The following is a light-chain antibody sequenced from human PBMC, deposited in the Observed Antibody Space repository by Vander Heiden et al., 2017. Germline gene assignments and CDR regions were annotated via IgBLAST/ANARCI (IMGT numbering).Light chain of an antibody. J-gene: IGLJ3*02. Sequence: SSDLTQDTAVSVALGQTVRITCPGGSLTSYSAIWYQQKPGPASVLVIYGNNNRPSGIPDRFPGPSSANTSSETSTGEQEEIEDDYCSNSRDSSDNLQVFGGGTKVTVL. V-gene: IGLV3-19*01. CDR3: NSRDSSDNLQV. CDR1: SLTSYS. CDR2: GNN.